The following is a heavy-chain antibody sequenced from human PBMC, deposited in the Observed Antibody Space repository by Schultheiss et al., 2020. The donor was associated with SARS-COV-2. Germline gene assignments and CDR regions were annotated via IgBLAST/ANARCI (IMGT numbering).Heavy chain of an antibody. V-gene: IGHV3-48*03. J-gene: IGHJ4*02. CDR3: ARANPGIAAAGIGN. D-gene: IGHD6-13*01. CDR2: ISSSGSTI. Sequence: GGSLRLSCAASGFTFSSYEMNWVRQAPGKGLEWVSYISSSGSTIYYADSVKGRFTISRDNAKNSLYLQMNSLRAEDTAVYYCARANPGIAAAGIGNWGQGTLVTVSS. CDR1: GFTFSSYE.